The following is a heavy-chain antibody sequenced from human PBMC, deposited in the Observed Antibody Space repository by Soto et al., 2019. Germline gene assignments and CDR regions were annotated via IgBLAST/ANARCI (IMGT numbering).Heavy chain of an antibody. D-gene: IGHD1-26*01. CDR1: GYSVSDYF. CDR3: ARIKWGLDYYNGMDV. V-gene: IGHV1-2*02. CDR2: INPKSAAT. Sequence: QVQLVQSGAEVKKSGASVKVSCKASGYSVSDYFIQWVRQAPGQGLEWVAWINPKSAATNYAKKFQGRVSLTWDTSFSTAYMELTWLRPDDTAVYYCARIKWGLDYYNGMDVWGQGTTVIVSS. J-gene: IGHJ6*02.